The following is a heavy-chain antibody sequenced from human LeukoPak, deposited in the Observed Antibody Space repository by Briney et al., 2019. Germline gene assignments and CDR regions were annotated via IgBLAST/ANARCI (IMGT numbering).Heavy chain of an antibody. CDR3: ARFGLPGGFDY. Sequence: ASVKVSCKASGYTFTSYAMHWVRQAPGQRLEWMGWINAGNGNTKYSQKFQGRVAITRDTSASTAYMELSSLRSEDTAVYYCARFGLPGGFDYWGQGTLVTVSS. D-gene: IGHD3/OR15-3a*01. CDR1: GYTFTSYA. CDR2: INAGNGNT. V-gene: IGHV1-3*01. J-gene: IGHJ4*02.